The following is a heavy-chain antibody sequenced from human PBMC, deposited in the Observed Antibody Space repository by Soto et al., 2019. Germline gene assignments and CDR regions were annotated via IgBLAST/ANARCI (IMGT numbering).Heavy chain of an antibody. Sequence: PGGSLRLSSAASGFTFSSYAMSWVRQAPGKGLEWVSAISGSGGSTYYADSVKGRFTISRDNSKNTLYLQMNGLRVEDTAVYYCAKDRLAGNFDYWGQGTQVTVSS. CDR3: AKDRLAGNFDY. J-gene: IGHJ4*02. V-gene: IGHV3-23*01. CDR2: ISGSGGST. CDR1: GFTFSSYA.